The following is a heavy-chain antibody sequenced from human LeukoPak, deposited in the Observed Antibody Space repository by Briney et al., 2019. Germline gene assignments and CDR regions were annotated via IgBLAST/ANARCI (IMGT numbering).Heavy chain of an antibody. CDR1: GFTFSSFW. J-gene: IGHJ4*02. Sequence: PGGSLRLSCAASGFTFSSFWMHWVRQSPGEALVWVSGINSDGSSPNYVDSVKGRFTISRDNAKHSVYLQMNRLRAEDTAVYYCARAGSGYTSPSDYWGQGTLVTVSS. CDR3: ARAGSGYTSPSDY. CDR2: INSDGSSP. V-gene: IGHV3-74*01. D-gene: IGHD6-13*01.